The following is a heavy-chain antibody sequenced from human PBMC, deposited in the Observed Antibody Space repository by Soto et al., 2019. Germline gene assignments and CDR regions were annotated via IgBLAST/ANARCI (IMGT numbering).Heavy chain of an antibody. D-gene: IGHD6-13*01. CDR3: ARGSLAAAGATSGVDY. J-gene: IGHJ4*02. CDR2: SYHSGST. Sequence: QVQLQESGPGLVKPSGTLSLNCAVSGGSISSSNWWSWVRQPPGKGLEGIGESYHSGSTNYNPSLKRRATIAVDKSKIQFSLKLSAVTAADTAVYYCARGSLAAAGATSGVDYWGQGTLVTVSS. CDR1: GGSISSSNW. V-gene: IGHV4-4*02.